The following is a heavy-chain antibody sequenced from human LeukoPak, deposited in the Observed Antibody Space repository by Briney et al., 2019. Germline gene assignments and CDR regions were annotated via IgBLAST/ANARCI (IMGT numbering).Heavy chain of an antibody. J-gene: IGHJ4*02. D-gene: IGHD2-2*01. Sequence: SETLSLTCVMYGGSFSVSHWSWVRQPPGKGLEWIGEISPGEGTNYNPSLKGRVTVSLDTSKSQFSLTLNSVTAADAAVHYCVTGIDRSKSGYWGQGTLVTVSS. CDR2: ISPGEGT. CDR3: VTGIDRSKSGY. CDR1: GGSFSVSH. V-gene: IGHV4-34*01.